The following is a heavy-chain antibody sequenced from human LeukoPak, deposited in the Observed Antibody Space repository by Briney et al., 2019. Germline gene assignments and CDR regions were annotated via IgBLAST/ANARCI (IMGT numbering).Heavy chain of an antibody. J-gene: IGHJ4*02. Sequence: PGGSLRLSCVVSGFEFSIHDMSWGRQAPGKGPEWVSSISGRGTDTYYRDPVKGRFTISRDTSKNTLYMQMNNLRVEDTALYYCVKGFHFDWWGQGTLVTVSS. CDR2: ISGRGTDT. CDR3: VKGFHFDW. CDR1: GFEFSIHD. V-gene: IGHV3-23*01.